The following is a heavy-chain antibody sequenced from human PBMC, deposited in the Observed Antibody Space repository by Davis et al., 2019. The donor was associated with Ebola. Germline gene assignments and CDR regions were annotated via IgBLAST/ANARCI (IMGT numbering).Heavy chain of an antibody. CDR1: GFSLRNARMG. Sequence: SGPTLVKPTETLTLTCTVPGFSLRNARMGVSWIRQPPGKALEWLAHIFSNDEKSYSTSLKSRLTISKDTSKSQVVLTMTNMDPVDTATYYCARITAYDFWSGYYVEASYSFDYWGQGTLVTVSS. J-gene: IGHJ4*02. CDR2: IFSNDEK. V-gene: IGHV2-26*01. CDR3: ARITAYDFWSGYYVEASYSFDY. D-gene: IGHD3-3*01.